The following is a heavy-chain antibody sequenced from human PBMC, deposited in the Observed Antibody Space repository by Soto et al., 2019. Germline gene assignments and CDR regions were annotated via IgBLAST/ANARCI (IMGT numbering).Heavy chain of an antibody. Sequence: PGGSLRLSCAASGVTFSGSAMHWVRQASGKGLEWVGRIRSKANSYATAYAASVKGRFTISRDDSKNTAYLQMNSLKTEDTAVYYCTRSDYDFFHWGQGTLVTVSS. CDR1: GVTFSGSA. CDR3: TRSDYDFFH. CDR2: IRSKANSYAT. D-gene: IGHD3-3*01. J-gene: IGHJ4*02. V-gene: IGHV3-73*01.